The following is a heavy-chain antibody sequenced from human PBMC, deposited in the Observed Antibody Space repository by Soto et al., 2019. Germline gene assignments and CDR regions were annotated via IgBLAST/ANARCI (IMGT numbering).Heavy chain of an antibody. CDR1: GGTFSSYA. D-gene: IGHD5-12*01. CDR2: IIPIFGTA. V-gene: IGHV1-69*13. CDR3: AKNSRPQKWLDAFDS. Sequence: SVKVSCKASGGTFSSYAISWVRQAPGQGLEWMGGIIPIFGTANYAQKFQGRVTITADESTSTAYMELNSLRAEDTAVYHCAKNSRPQKWLDAFDSWGHGTMVTVSS. J-gene: IGHJ3*02.